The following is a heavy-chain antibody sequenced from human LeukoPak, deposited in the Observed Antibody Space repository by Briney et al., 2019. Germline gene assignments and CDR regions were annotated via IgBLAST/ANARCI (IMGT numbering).Heavy chain of an antibody. Sequence: GGSLRLSCAASGFTFSSYAMNWVRQAPGKGLEWVSSISGSGVSGRGGRTFYADSVKGRFTISRDNSMNTFYLQMSSLRADDTAIYYCAKGVAVGEGYYYYGMDVWGQGTRVTVS. V-gene: IGHV3-23*01. J-gene: IGHJ6*02. CDR3: AKGVAVGEGYYYYGMDV. CDR2: ISGSGVSGRGGRT. D-gene: IGHD6-19*01. CDR1: GFTFSSYA.